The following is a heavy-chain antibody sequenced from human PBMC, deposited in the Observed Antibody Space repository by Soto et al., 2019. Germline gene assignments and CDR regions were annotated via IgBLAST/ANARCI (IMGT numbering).Heavy chain of an antibody. CDR2: ISSSGSTI. CDR1: GFTFSDYY. V-gene: IGHV3-11*01. J-gene: IGHJ4*02. Sequence: QVQLVESGGGLVKPGGSLRLSCAASGFTFSDYYMSWIRQAPGKGLEGVSYISSSGSTIYYADSVKGRFTISRDNAKNSLYLQMNSLRAEDTAVYYCARAAFSGVVPAEYFDYWGQGTLVTVSS. D-gene: IGHD2-2*01. CDR3: ARAAFSGVVPAEYFDY.